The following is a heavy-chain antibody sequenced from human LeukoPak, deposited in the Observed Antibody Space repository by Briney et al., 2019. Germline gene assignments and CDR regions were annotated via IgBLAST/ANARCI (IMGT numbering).Heavy chain of an antibody. CDR3: ARSSPVPRGQQLVPSPEY. Sequence: SETLSLTCTVSGASISSYYWSWIRQPPGKGLEWIGYIYYGGSTNYNPSLKSRVTISVATSKNQFSLKLSSVIAADTAVYYCARSSPVPRGQQLVPSPEYWGQGILVTVSS. J-gene: IGHJ4*02. CDR1: GASISSYY. V-gene: IGHV4-59*08. CDR2: IYYGGST. D-gene: IGHD6-13*01.